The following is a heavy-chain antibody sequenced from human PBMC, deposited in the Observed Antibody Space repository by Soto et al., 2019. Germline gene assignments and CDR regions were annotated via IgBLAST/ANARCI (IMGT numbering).Heavy chain of an antibody. CDR2: INPNSGGT. D-gene: IGHD1-26*01. V-gene: IGHV1-2*02. CDR1: GYTFTGYY. CDR3: SRDGSGSYYYYYGMDV. J-gene: IGHJ6*02. Sequence: ASVKVSCKASGYTFTGYYMHWVRQAPGQGLEWMGWINPNSGGTNYAQKFQGRVTRTRDTSISTAYMELSRLRSDDTAVYYWSRDGSGSYYYYYGMDVWGQGTTVTVSS.